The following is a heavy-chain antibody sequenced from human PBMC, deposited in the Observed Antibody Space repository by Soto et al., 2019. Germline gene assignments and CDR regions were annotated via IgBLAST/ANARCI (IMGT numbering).Heavy chain of an antibody. V-gene: IGHV1-69*11. D-gene: IGHD1-26*01. J-gene: IGHJ4*02. CDR1: GGSFSDYA. Sequence: QVQLVQPGAEVKKPGSSVKVSCKASGGSFSDYAINWVRQAPGPGLEWMGGIVPMLRTPNYARKFQGRVTITADESTSTVSMELTSLTSDDTAVYYCARGLGGSYFPFGYWGQGTLVTVAS. CDR2: IVPMLRTP. CDR3: ARGLGGSYFPFGY.